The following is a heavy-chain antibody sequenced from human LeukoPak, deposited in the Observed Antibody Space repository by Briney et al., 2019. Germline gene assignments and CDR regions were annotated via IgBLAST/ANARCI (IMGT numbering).Heavy chain of an antibody. J-gene: IGHJ6*03. V-gene: IGHV1-2*06. D-gene: IGHD5-24*01. CDR2: IKPNSGGT. CDR1: GYTFTGYY. Sequence: GASVKLSCKASGYTFTGYYMHWVRQAPGQGLEWMGRIKPNSGGTNYAQKFQGRVTMTRDTSISTAYMELSRLRSDDTAVYYCAISSGEMATIDYYYYLDVWGIGTTVTVSS. CDR3: AISSGEMATIDYYYYLDV.